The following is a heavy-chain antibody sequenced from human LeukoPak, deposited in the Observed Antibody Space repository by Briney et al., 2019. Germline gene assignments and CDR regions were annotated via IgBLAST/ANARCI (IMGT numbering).Heavy chain of an antibody. V-gene: IGHV1-2*02. CDR3: ARVYCSSTSCSFMGHDFDY. J-gene: IGHJ4*02. D-gene: IGHD2-2*01. Sequence: ASVKVSCKASGYTFTSYYMHWVRQAPGQGLEWMVWINPNSGGTNYAQKFQGRVTMTRDTSISTAYMELSRLRSDDTAVYYCARVYCSSTSCSFMGHDFDYWGQGTLVTVSS. CDR1: GYTFTSYY. CDR2: INPNSGGT.